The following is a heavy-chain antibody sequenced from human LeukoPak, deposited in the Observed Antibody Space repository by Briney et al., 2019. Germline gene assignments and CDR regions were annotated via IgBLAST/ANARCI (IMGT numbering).Heavy chain of an antibody. Sequence: HPGGSLRLSCAASGFTFSRTGMHWVRQAPGKGLEWVSAISGSGGSTYYADSVKGRFTISRDNSKNTLYLQMNSLRAEDTAVYYCARDLHQGDDYYYYYGMDVWGQGTTVTVSS. CDR1: GFTFSRTG. CDR3: ARDLHQGDDYYYYYGMDV. J-gene: IGHJ6*02. CDR2: ISGSGGST. D-gene: IGHD3-16*01. V-gene: IGHV3-23*01.